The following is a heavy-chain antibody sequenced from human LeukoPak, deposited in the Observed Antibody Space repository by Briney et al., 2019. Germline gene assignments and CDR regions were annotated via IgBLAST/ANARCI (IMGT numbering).Heavy chain of an antibody. CDR2: IYYSGNT. CDR1: GGSFNSSTYY. Sequence: SETLSLTCTVSGGSFNSSTYYWGWIRQPPGKGLEWIGGIYYSGNTYYNPSLKSRVTISVDTSKNQFSLNLSSVTAADTAVYYCARGPLDSGYTYFDYWGQGTLVSVAS. D-gene: IGHD5-12*01. V-gene: IGHV4-39*07. CDR3: ARGPLDSGYTYFDY. J-gene: IGHJ4*02.